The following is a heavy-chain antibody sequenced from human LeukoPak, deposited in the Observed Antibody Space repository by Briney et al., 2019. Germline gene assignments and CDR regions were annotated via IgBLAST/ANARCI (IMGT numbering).Heavy chain of an antibody. CDR2: IYFSGTT. J-gene: IGHJ4*02. CDR1: GGSISSY. D-gene: IGHD3-10*01. V-gene: IGHV4-59*01. CDR3: VSGGSYLTK. Sequence: SENLSLNCTVSGGSISSYWSWLRQSPGKGLEWIGYIYFSGTTNYNPSLKSRLTITIDTSRNQFSLKLSSVTAADTAIYYCVSGGSYLTKWGQGTLVTVSS.